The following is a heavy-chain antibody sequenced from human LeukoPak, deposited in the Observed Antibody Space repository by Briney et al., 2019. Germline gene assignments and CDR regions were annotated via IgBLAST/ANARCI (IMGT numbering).Heavy chain of an antibody. Sequence: PPGGSLRLSCAASGFTVSSNYMSWVRQAPGKGLEWVSVFYSGGSTYYADSVKGRFTVSRDNSKNTLYLQMNSLRAEDTAVYYCAREETMGAGSLDVWGQGTTVTVSS. CDR3: AREETMGAGSLDV. CDR2: FYSGGST. V-gene: IGHV3-66*01. J-gene: IGHJ6*02. D-gene: IGHD1-26*01. CDR1: GFTVSSNY.